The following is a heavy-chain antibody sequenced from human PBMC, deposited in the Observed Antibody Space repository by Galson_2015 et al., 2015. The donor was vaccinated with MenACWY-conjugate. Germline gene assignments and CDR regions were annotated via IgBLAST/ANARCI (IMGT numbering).Heavy chain of an antibody. V-gene: IGHV3-74*01. D-gene: IGHD3-22*01. CDR3: ASQGEFYDSSGPVDY. Sequence: SLRLSCAAPGFTFSSYWMHWVRQAPGKGLEWVSRINSDGSSTSYADSVKGRFTISRDNAKNTLYLQMNSLRAEDTAVYYCASQGEFYDSSGPVDYWGQATLVTVSS. CDR2: INSDGSST. CDR1: GFTFSSYW. J-gene: IGHJ4*02.